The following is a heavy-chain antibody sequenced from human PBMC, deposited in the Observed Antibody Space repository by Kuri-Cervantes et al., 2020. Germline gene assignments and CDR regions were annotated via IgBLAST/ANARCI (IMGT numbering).Heavy chain of an antibody. J-gene: IGHJ5*02. Sequence: GESLKISCVASGFTFSSYAMSWARQAPGKGLEWVSVLTGNGDDTLYAESVTGRFTISRDNSKNTLYLQMNSLRAEDTAVYYCAKGVGYCSGGSCWNWFDPWGQGTLVTVSS. V-gene: IGHV3-23*01. CDR1: GFTFSSYA. CDR2: LTGNGDDT. CDR3: AKGVGYCSGGSCWNWFDP. D-gene: IGHD2-15*01.